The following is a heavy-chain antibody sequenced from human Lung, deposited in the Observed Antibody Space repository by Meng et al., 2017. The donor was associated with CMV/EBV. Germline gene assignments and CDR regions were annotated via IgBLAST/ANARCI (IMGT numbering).Heavy chain of an antibody. CDR1: GGPISSYY. D-gene: IGHD2-2*01. CDR2: IYYSGST. J-gene: IGHJ5*02. Sequence: SETLSLTCTVSGGPISSYYWSWIRQPPGKGLEWIGYIYYSGSTNYNPSLKSRVTISVDTSKNKFSLKLSSVTAADTAVYYCARVLGYCSSTSCYRRSHSPLDWFDPWGQGTLVTVSS. V-gene: IGHV4-59*01. CDR3: ARVLGYCSSTSCYRRSHSPLDWFDP.